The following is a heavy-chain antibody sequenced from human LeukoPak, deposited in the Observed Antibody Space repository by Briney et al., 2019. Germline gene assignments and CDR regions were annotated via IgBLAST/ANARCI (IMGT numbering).Heavy chain of an antibody. CDR3: VRQYCSSTSCLSDY. J-gene: IGHJ4*02. CDR1: GGSISSSTYY. CDR2: IYYSGST. D-gene: IGHD2-2*01. Sequence: SETLSLTCTVSGGSISSSTYYWGWIRRPPGKGLEWIGSIYYSGSTYYNPSLKSRVTISVDTSKNQFSLKLSSVTAADTAVYYCVRQYCSSTSCLSDYWGQGTLVTVSS. V-gene: IGHV4-39*07.